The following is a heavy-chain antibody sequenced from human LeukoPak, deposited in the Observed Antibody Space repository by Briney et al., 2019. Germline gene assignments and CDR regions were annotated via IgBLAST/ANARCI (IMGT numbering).Heavy chain of an antibody. D-gene: IGHD3-3*02. V-gene: IGHV3-23*01. J-gene: IGHJ4*02. CDR3: AKDRGISGGFDY. CDR2: VSGSGGST. Sequence: GGSLRLSCAASGITLSGHWMHWVRQTPGKGLDWVSAVSGSGGSTYYADSVKGRFTISRDNSKNTLYLQMNRLRAEDTAVYYCAKDRGISGGFDYWGQGTLVTVSS. CDR1: GITLSGHW.